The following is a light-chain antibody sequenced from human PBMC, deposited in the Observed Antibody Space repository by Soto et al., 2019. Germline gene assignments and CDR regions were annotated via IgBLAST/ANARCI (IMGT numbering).Light chain of an antibody. CDR3: SSYTTTSTPYV. CDR2: EVS. J-gene: IGLJ1*01. CDR1: SSDVGGFNY. Sequence: QSALTQPASVSGSPGQSITISCTGTSSDVGGFNYVSWYQQHPGKAPKLMIYEVSSRPSGVSNRFSGSKSGNTASLTISGPQAEDEADYYCSSYTTTSTPYVFGTGTKVTV. V-gene: IGLV2-14*01.